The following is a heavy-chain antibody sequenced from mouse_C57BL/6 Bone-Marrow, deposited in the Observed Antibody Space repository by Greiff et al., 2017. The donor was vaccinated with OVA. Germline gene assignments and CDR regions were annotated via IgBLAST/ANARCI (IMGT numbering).Heavy chain of an antibody. CDR2: IDPSDSYT. CDR1: GYTFTSYW. D-gene: IGHD2-3*01. J-gene: IGHJ1*03. Sequence: VQLQQPGAELVKPGASVKLSCKASGYTFTSYWMQWVKQRPGQGLEWIGEIDPSDSYTNDNQKFKGKATLTVDTSSSTAYMQLSSLTSEDSAVYYCARDGYYWYFDVWGTGTTVTVSS. V-gene: IGHV1-50*01. CDR3: ARDGYYWYFDV.